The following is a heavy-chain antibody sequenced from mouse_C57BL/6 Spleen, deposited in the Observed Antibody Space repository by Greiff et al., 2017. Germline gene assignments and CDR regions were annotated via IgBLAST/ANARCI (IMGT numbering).Heavy chain of an antibody. V-gene: IGHV2-2*01. CDR1: GFSLTSYG. Sequence: VQLQQSGPGLVQPSQSLSITCTVSGFSLTSYGVHWVRQSPGKGLEWLGVIWSGGSTDYNAAFISRLSISKDNAKSQVFFKMNSLQADDTAIYYCARKYSNYDVYAMDYWGQGTSVTVSS. CDR2: IWSGGST. CDR3: ARKYSNYDVYAMDY. J-gene: IGHJ4*01. D-gene: IGHD2-5*01.